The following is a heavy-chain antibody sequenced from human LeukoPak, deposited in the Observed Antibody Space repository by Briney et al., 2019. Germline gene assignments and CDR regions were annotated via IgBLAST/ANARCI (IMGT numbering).Heavy chain of an antibody. CDR2: IYYSGAT. CDR3: ARQIGGRPFYGMDV. Sequence: SETLSLTCTVSGGSLLNSNYYWAWIRQPPGKGLEWIASIYYSGATYCSPSLKSRVSISVDTSKNHLSLKVGSVSAADTAAYYCARQIGGRPFYGMDVWGQGTTVTVSS. D-gene: IGHD2-15*01. J-gene: IGHJ6*02. CDR1: GGSLLNSNYY. V-gene: IGHV4-39*01.